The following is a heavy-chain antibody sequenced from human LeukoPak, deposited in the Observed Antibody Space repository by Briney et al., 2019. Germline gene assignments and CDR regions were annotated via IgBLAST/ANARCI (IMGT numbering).Heavy chain of an antibody. Sequence: RGSLRHSCAAFGFNFDHQRNSWVRQAPGKGLEWVSGINWNGGSTGYADSVKGRFTISRDNAKNSLYLQMHSLRGEDTALYYRAGGDHGGAFDYWGQGTLVTVSS. V-gene: IGHV3-20*04. CDR1: GFNFDHQR. D-gene: IGHD2-21*02. CDR3: AGGDHGGAFDY. CDR2: INWNGGST. J-gene: IGHJ4*02.